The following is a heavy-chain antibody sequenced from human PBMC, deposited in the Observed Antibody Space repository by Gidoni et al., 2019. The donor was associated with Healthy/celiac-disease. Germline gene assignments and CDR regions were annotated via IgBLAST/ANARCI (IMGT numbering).Heavy chain of an antibody. D-gene: IGHD3-22*01. CDR3: ARSPFDSSGYFSYYYGMDV. Sequence: QVQLQASGPGLVKPSETLSLTCTVSGGSISSYYWSWIRQPPGQGLEWIGYIYYSGSTNYNPSLKSRVTISVDTSKNQFSLKLSSVTAADTAVYYCARSPFDSSGYFSYYYGMDVWGQGTTVTVSS. CDR2: IYYSGST. V-gene: IGHV4-59*01. J-gene: IGHJ6*02. CDR1: GGSISSYY.